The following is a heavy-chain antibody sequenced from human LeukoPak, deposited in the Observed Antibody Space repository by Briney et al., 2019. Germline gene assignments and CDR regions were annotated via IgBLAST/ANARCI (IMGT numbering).Heavy chain of an antibody. CDR1: GFTFSSSW. J-gene: IGHJ6*02. CDR3: VRFGVAYGMDV. V-gene: IGHV3-7*01. Sequence: GGSLRLSCAATGFTFSSSWMTWVRQAPGKGPEWLANINQDESTKNYVDSVKGRFTISRDNAKNSLSLQMKSLGVEDTAVYYCVRFGVAYGMDVWGQGTTVTVS. D-gene: IGHD3-3*01. CDR2: INQDESTK.